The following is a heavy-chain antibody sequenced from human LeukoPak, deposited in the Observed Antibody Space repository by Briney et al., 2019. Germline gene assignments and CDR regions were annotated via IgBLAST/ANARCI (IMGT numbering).Heavy chain of an antibody. V-gene: IGHV7-4-1*02. CDR3: ARRTRQSLVFWFDP. CDR2: INTNTGNP. CDR1: GYTFTTYA. Sequence: ASVKVSCKASGYTFTTYAINWVRQVPGQGLEWMGWINTNTGNPTYAQGFTGRFVFSSDTSVSTAYLEISSLKAEDTAVYYCARRTRQSLVFWFDPWGQGTLVTVSS. D-gene: IGHD6-19*01. J-gene: IGHJ5*02.